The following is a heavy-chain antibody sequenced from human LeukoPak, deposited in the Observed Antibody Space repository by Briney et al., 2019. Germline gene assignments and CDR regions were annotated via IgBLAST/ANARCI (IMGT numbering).Heavy chain of an antibody. V-gene: IGHV1-3*03. CDR3: ARVDTGGFDY. CDR1: GYTFTGYY. Sequence: GASVKVSCKASGYTFTGYYMHWVRQAPGQRLEWMGWINAGNGNTKYSQEFQGRVTITRDTSATTAYMELSSLRSEDMAVYYCARVDTGGFDYWGQGTLVTVSS. J-gene: IGHJ4*02. D-gene: IGHD3-10*01. CDR2: INAGNGNT.